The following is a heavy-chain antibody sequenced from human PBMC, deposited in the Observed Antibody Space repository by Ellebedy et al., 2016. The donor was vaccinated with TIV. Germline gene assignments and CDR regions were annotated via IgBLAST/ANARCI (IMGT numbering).Heavy chain of an antibody. D-gene: IGHD1-14*01. CDR2: IKQDGSEK. CDR1: GFTFSSYW. J-gene: IGHJ4*02. CDR3: ARGKSGTYIHHAFDS. V-gene: IGHV3-7*01. Sequence: GESLKISCAASGFTFSSYWMSWVRQAPGKGLEWVANIKQDGSEKYYVDSVKGRFTISRDNAKNSLYLQMNSLRDEDTAVYYCARGKSGTYIHHAFDSWGQGTLVTVSS.